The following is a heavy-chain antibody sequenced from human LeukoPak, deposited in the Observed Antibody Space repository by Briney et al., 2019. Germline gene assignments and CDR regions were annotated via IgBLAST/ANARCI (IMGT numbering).Heavy chain of an antibody. V-gene: IGHV1-2*02. D-gene: IGHD2-2*01. CDR3: ARRYCSSTSCYYFDY. Sequence: ASVKVSFKASGYTFTDYYMHWVRQAPGQGLEWMGWINVNRGGTNYAQRFQGRVTMTRDTSITTAYMELSRLKSDDTAVYYCARRYCSSTSCYYFDYWGQGTLVTVSS. CDR1: GYTFTDYY. J-gene: IGHJ4*02. CDR2: INVNRGGT.